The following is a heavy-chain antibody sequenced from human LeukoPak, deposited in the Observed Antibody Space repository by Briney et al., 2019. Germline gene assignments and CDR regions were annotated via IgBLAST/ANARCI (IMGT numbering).Heavy chain of an antibody. CDR2: TYYSGST. V-gene: IGHV4-59*08. Sequence: KASETLSLTCTVSGGSISSYYWSWIRQPPGKGLEWIGYTYYSGSTNYNPSLKSRVTISVDTSKNQFSLKLSSVTAADTAVYYCARLPEVRGAGYFDYWGQGTLVTVSS. D-gene: IGHD3-10*01. J-gene: IGHJ4*02. CDR3: ARLPEVRGAGYFDY. CDR1: GGSISSYY.